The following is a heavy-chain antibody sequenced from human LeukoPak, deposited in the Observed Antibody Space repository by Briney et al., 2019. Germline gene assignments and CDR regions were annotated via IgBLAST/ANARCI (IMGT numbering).Heavy chain of an antibody. D-gene: IGHD2-15*01. Sequence: SVKVSCKASGGTFSSYAISWVRQAPGQGLEWMGGIIPIFGTANYAQKFQGRVTITADKSTSTAYMELSSLRSEDTAVYYCARGVLGYCSGGSCYSDYYYYYMDVWGKGTTVTVSS. J-gene: IGHJ6*03. CDR1: GGTFSSYA. CDR3: ARGVLGYCSGGSCYSDYYYYYMDV. CDR2: IIPIFGTA. V-gene: IGHV1-69*06.